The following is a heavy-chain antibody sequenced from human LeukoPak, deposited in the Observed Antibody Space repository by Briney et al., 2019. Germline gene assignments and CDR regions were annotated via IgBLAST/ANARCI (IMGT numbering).Heavy chain of an antibody. V-gene: IGHV3-23*01. CDR2: FSGSGGST. CDR3: AKDGRGWLLLGGIDY. Sequence: GGSLRLSCAASGFTFSSYAMSWVRQAPGKGLEWVSAFSGSGGSTYYADSVKGRFTISRDNSKNTLYLQMNSLRAEDTAVYYCAKDGRGWLLLGGIDYWGQGTLVTVSS. D-gene: IGHD3-22*01. CDR1: GFTFSSYA. J-gene: IGHJ4*02.